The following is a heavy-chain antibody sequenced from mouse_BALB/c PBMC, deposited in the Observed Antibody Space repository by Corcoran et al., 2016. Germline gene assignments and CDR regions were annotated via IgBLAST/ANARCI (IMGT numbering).Heavy chain of an antibody. J-gene: IGHJ2*01. CDR1: GFNIKDTY. Sequence: EVQLQQSGAELVKPGASVKLSCTASGFNIKDTYMHWVKQRPEQGPEWIGRIDPANGNTKYDPKFQGKATITADTSSNTAYLQLSSLTSEDTAVYYCARSDYYGSSYFDYWGQGTTLTVSS. V-gene: IGHV14-3*02. D-gene: IGHD1-1*01. CDR3: ARSDYYGSSYFDY. CDR2: IDPANGNT.